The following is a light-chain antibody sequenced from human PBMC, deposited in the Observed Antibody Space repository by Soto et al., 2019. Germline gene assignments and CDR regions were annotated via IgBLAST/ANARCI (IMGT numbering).Light chain of an antibody. J-gene: IGKJ4*01. CDR2: DAS. CDR1: QSVSSY. Sequence: EIVLTQSPATLSLSPGERATLSCRASQSVSSYLAWYQQKPGQAPRLLIYDASNRATGIPARFSGSGSGTDFNLPISSLEPEDFAIYYCQQRSNWPPVTFGGGTKVEIK. CDR3: QQRSNWPPVT. V-gene: IGKV3-11*01.